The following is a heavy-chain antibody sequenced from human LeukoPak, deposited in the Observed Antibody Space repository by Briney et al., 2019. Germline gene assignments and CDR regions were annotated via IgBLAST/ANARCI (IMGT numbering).Heavy chain of an antibody. J-gene: IGHJ4*02. Sequence: GGSLRLSCAASGFTFSSYGMHWVRQAPGKGLEWVAFIRYDGSNKYYADSVKGRFTISRDNSKNTLYLQMNSLRAEDTAVYYCAKDREPGYSYGTNNHYFDYWGQGTLVTVSS. V-gene: IGHV3-30*02. CDR2: IRYDGSNK. D-gene: IGHD5-18*01. CDR3: AKDREPGYSYGTNNHYFDY. CDR1: GFTFSSYG.